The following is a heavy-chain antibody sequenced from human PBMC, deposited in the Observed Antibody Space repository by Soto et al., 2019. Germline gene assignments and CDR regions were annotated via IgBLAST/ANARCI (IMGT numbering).Heavy chain of an antibody. V-gene: IGHV4-30-2*01. CDR2: IYHSGST. CDR1: GGSISSGGYS. J-gene: IGHJ5*02. Sequence: SETLSLTCAVSGGSISSGGYSWSWIRQPPGKGLKWIGYIYHSGSTYYNPSLKSRVTISVDRSRNQFSLKLSSVTAADTAVYYCARARGDSGYDPYANWFDPRGQGTLVAVSS. D-gene: IGHD5-12*01. CDR3: ARARGDSGYDPYANWFDP.